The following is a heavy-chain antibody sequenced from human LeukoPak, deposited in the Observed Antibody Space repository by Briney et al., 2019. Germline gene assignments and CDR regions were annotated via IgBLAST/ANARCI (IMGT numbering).Heavy chain of an antibody. CDR2: MNPNSGNT. V-gene: IGHV1-8*02. CDR3: ARKAITMARGVIRRSNWFDP. J-gene: IGHJ5*02. Sequence: GASVKVSCKASGYTFTSYGINWVRQATGQGLEWMGWMNPNSGNTGYAQKFQGRVTMTRNTSISTAYMELSSLRSEDTAVYYCARKAITMARGVIRRSNWFDPWGQGTLVTVSS. CDR1: GYTFTSYG. D-gene: IGHD3-10*01.